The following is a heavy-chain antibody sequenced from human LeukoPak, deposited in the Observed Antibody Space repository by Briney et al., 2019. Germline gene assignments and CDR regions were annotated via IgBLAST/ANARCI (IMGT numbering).Heavy chain of an antibody. CDR1: GYTFTGCY. D-gene: IGHD1-26*01. V-gene: IGHV1-2*02. CDR3: ARETAVGATKNWFDP. Sequence: GASVKVSCKASGYTFTGCYMHWVRQAPGQGLEWMGWINPNSGGTNYAQKFQGRVTMTRDTSISTAYMELSRLRSDDTAVYYCARETAVGATKNWFDPWGQGTLVTVSS. CDR2: INPNSGGT. J-gene: IGHJ5*02.